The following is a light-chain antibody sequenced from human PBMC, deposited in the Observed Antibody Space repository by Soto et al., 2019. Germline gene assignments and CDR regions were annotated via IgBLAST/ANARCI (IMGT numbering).Light chain of an antibody. J-gene: IGKJ4*01. V-gene: IGKV3-15*01. CDR1: QSVGSK. CDR2: GAS. Sequence: ETGMTQSPATLSVSPGESATLSCRASQSVGSKVAWYQQKPGQAPSLLIYGASTRATGIPVRFRGSGSGTDFTLTISSLQSEDFAVYYCQQYSNWHPVTFGGGTKVDIK. CDR3: QQYSNWHPVT.